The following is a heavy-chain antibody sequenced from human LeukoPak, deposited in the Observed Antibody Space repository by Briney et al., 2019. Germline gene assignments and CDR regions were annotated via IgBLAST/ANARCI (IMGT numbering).Heavy chain of an antibody. Sequence: PGGSLRLSCAASGFTFSDYYMSWIRQAPGKGLEWVSYISSSGSTIYYADSVKGRFTISRDNAKNSLYLQMNSLRAEDTAVYYCARAEVLWFGELDWFDPWGQGTLVTVSS. J-gene: IGHJ5*02. CDR1: GFTFSDYY. CDR3: ARAEVLWFGELDWFDP. V-gene: IGHV3-11*01. CDR2: ISSSGSTI. D-gene: IGHD3-10*01.